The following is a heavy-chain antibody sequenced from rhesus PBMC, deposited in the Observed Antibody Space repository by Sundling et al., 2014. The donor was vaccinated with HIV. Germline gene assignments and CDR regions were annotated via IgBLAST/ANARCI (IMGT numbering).Heavy chain of an antibody. Sequence: EVQLVETGGGLVQPGGSLKLSCAASGFTFSIFGMSWVRQAPGKGLEWVSAINSGGESTYYADSVKGRFTISRDNSKNTLSLQMNSLRAEDTALYYCAKGSAIFDYWGQGVLVTVSS. CDR1: GFTFSIFG. J-gene: IGHJ4*01. D-gene: IGHD4-29*01. CDR3: AKGSAIFDY. V-gene: IGHV3-103*01. CDR2: INSGGEST.